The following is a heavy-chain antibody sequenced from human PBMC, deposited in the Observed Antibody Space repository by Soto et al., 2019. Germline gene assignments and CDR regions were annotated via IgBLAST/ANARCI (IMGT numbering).Heavy chain of an antibody. D-gene: IGHD2-2*02. Sequence: PGESLKISCKGSGYNFNRYWIAWARQMPGIGLEWMGIIYPDDSETRYSPSFQGQVTISADKSTGTASLQWSSLRASDTAVYYCARGLVVPAAILSRDYYYYGLDVWGQGTSVTVSS. V-gene: IGHV5-51*01. CDR2: IYPDDSET. CDR1: GYNFNRYW. J-gene: IGHJ6*02. CDR3: ARGLVVPAAILSRDYYYYGLDV.